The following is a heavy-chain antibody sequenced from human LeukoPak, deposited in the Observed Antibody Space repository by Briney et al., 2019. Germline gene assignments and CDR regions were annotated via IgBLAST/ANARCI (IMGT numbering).Heavy chain of an antibody. CDR3: AAGFEVSYEIFNAFAL. V-gene: IGHV4-39*07. CDR1: RGSISSSHYY. CDR2: IYYSGST. J-gene: IGHJ3*01. D-gene: IGHD2/OR15-2a*01. Sequence: SETLSLTCTVSRGSISSSHYYWGWIHQPPGRGLEWIGTIYYSGSTYYNPSLRSRVTMSLDTSKNQFSLTLSSVTAADTAVYYCAAGFEVSYEIFNAFALWGQGTMVTVSS.